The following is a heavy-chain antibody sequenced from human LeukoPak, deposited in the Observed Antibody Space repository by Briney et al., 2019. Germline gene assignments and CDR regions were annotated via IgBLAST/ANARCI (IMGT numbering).Heavy chain of an antibody. CDR2: IYSGAST. D-gene: IGHD1-26*01. CDR1: GFTVSSNY. J-gene: IGHJ4*02. Sequence: GGSLRLSCAASGFTVSSNYMSWVRQAPGKGLEWVSIIYSGASTYYADSVKGRFTISRDNSKNTLYLQMNSLRAEDTAVYYCAEKTSGSYFFDYWGQGTLVTVSS. CDR3: AEKTSGSYFFDY. V-gene: IGHV3-66*02.